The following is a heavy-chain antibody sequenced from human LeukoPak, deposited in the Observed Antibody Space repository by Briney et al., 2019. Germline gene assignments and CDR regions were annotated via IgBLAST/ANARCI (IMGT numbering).Heavy chain of an antibody. V-gene: IGHV1-24*01. J-gene: IGHJ4*02. CDR3: ATGRYDILTGYYKWQVELRY. D-gene: IGHD3-9*01. Sequence: ASVKVSCKASGYTFTGYYMHWVRQAPGKGLEWMGGFDPEDGETIYAQKFQGRVTMTEDTSTDTAYMELSSLRSEDTAVYYCATGRYDILTGYYKWQVELRYWGQGTLVTVSS. CDR1: GYTFTGYY. CDR2: FDPEDGET.